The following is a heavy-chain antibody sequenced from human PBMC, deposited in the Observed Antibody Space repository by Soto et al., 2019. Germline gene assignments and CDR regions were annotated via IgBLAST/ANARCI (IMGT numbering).Heavy chain of an antibody. CDR1: GGTIDRSNYY. V-gene: IGHV4-39*01. J-gene: IGHJ4*02. CDR3: ARHFVAVVIKGWGY. Sequence: SETLSLTCTVSGGTIDRSNYYWDWIRKPPGKGLEWIGTTYYNGNAYYNPSLQSRVTMSVDTSKNQFSLKLISVTAADTAVYYCARHFVAVVIKGWGYWGQGTLVTVSS. D-gene: IGHD3-22*01. CDR2: TYYNGNA.